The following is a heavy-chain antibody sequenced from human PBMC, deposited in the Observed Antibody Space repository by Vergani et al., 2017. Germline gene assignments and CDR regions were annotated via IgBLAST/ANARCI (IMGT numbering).Heavy chain of an antibody. D-gene: IGHD1-1*01. CDR3: GGKHSTASLMYKPSDI. Sequence: QVQLVASGRGLVRPGGSLRLSCAASGFIFSDYYMTWIRQTPGKGLEWLAHISDGGETKMYAESLKGRFTVSRDNTKKLLILQMKTLKVDDTATYYCGGKHSTASLMYKPSDIWGQGTLVTVSS. CDR1: GFIFSDYY. V-gene: IGHV3-11*01. CDR2: ISDGGETK. J-gene: IGHJ4*02.